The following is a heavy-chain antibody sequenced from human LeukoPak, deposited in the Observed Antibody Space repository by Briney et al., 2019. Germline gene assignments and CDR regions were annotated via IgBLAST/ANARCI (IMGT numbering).Heavy chain of an antibody. CDR1: GFTFSAYW. V-gene: IGHV3-74*01. CDR3: ARSLVVGGTRPNDY. D-gene: IGHD2-15*01. Sequence: GGSLRLSCAASGFTFSAYWMHWVRQAPGKGLVWLSRINTGGNDITYADSVKGRFTISRDNAKNTLYLQMNSLTVEDTAVYFCARSLVVGGTRPNDYWGQGTLGAVSS. J-gene: IGHJ4*02. CDR2: INTGGNDI.